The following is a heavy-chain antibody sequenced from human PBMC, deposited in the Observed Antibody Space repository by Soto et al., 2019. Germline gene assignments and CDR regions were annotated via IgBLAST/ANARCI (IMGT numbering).Heavy chain of an antibody. V-gene: IGHV1-3*01. J-gene: IGHJ6*02. CDR3: ATLGTYYYGLDV. CDR2: ISAGNGHI. Sequence: QVQLVQSGAEVKKPGASVKVSCKASGYTFSRYAMHWVRQAPGQRREWMGWISAGNGHITYSENFQGRVTMTRDSSASTVYIELSSLRSADTEVYYCATLGTYYYGLDVWGQGTTVTVSS. CDR1: GYTFSRYA.